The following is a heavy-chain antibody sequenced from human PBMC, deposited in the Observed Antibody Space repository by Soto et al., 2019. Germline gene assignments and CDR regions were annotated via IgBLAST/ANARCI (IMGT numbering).Heavy chain of an antibody. Sequence: SETLSLTCAVSGGSISSGGYSWSWIRQPPGKGLEWIGYIYHSGSTYYNPSLKSRVTISVDRSKDQFSLKLSSLRSEDTAVYYSAILRVASHGLYFASWGQGTLVTVSS. J-gene: IGHJ4*02. CDR1: GGSISSGGYS. D-gene: IGHD2-15*01. CDR3: AILRVASHGLYFAS. CDR2: IYHSGST. V-gene: IGHV4-30-2*02.